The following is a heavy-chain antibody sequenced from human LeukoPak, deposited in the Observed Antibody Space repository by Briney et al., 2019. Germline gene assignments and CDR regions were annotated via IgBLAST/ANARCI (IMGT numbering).Heavy chain of an antibody. CDR2: NKNKADGGTT. J-gene: IGHJ5*02. D-gene: IGHD5-18*01. Sequence: WETLTLSCVASGFPFSNAWMSWVCQAQGQGLEWVGRNKNKADGGTTDYAAPVKGRFTIPRDDSENTLHLQMGSLKTEDIVVYYCITPTPMVPWGQGNLVTVSS. V-gene: IGHV3-15*01. CDR1: GFPFSNAW. CDR3: ITPTPMVP.